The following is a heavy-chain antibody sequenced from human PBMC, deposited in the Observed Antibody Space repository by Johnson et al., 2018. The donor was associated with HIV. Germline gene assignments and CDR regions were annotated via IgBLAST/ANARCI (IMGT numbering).Heavy chain of an antibody. CDR2: ISGSGGST. V-gene: IGHV3-23*04. J-gene: IGHJ3*02. CDR1: GITVSSNY. CDR3: ARDLEDIVVVPAAIGAFEI. Sequence: VQLVESGGGLVQPGGSLRLSCAASGITVSSNYMSWVRQAPGKGLEWVSAISGSGGSTYYADSVKGRFTISRDNSKNTLYLQMNSLRAEDTAVYYCARDLEDIVVVPAAIGAFEIWGQGTMVTVSS. D-gene: IGHD2-2*01.